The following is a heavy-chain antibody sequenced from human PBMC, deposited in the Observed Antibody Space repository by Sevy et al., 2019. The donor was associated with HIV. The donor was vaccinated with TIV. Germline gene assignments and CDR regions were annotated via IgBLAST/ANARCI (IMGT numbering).Heavy chain of an antibody. CDR2: IYYNGHI. J-gene: IGHJ4*02. D-gene: IGHD1-26*01. Sequence: SETLSLTCTVSGGSITSLYWNWIRQPPGKVLEWIANIYYNGHINYNPSLKSRVTLSLDTSKNQFSLRLGSVTAADTAMYYCAGENAWGRGYSWGQGTLVTVSS. V-gene: IGHV4-59*08. CDR1: GGSITSLY. CDR3: AGENAWGRGYS.